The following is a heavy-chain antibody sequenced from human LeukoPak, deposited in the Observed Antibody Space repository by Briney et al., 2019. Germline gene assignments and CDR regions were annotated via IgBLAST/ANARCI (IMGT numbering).Heavy chain of an antibody. V-gene: IGHV4-59*02. J-gene: IGHJ4*02. D-gene: IGHD5-18*01. CDR3: ARGMDTAMVTLFDY. CDR2: IYYSGST. CDR1: GFTVSSNY. Sequence: PGGSLRLSCAASGFTVSSNYMSWIRQPPGKGLEWIGYIYYSGSTNYNPSLKSRVTISVDTSKNQFSLKLSSVTAADTAVYYCARGMDTAMVTLFDYWGQGTLVTVSS.